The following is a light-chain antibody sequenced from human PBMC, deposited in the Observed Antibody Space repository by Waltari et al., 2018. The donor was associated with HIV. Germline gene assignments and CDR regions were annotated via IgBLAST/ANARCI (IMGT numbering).Light chain of an antibody. CDR1: SGAVTSADY. J-gene: IGLJ3*02. V-gene: IGLV7-43*01. CDR3: LFCYGGALGVV. CDR2: STN. Sequence: QTVVTPEPSLTVSPGGPVTLTCASSSGAVTSADYPNWFQQKPGQPPRALIYSTNNTYSWTPARFSGSLLGDRAALTLSGAQPEDEADYFCLFCYGGALGVVCGGGTTLTVL.